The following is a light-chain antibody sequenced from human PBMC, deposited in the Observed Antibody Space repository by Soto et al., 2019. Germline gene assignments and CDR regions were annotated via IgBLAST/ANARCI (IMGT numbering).Light chain of an antibody. CDR1: SSDVGGYNY. CDR3: SSYTSSSFNYV. CDR2: DVS. V-gene: IGLV2-14*01. J-gene: IGLJ1*01. Sequence: QSALAQPASVSGPPGQSITISCTGTSSDVGGYNYVSWYQQHPGKAPKLMIYDVSNRPSGVSNRFSGSKSGNTASLTISGLQAEDEADYYCSSYTSSSFNYVFGTGTKVTVL.